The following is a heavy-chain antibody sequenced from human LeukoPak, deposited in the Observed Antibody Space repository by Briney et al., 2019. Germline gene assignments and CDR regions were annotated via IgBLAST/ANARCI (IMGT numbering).Heavy chain of an antibody. V-gene: IGHV3-23*01. D-gene: IGHD1-20*01. CDR3: AKRGYNWNDENY. CDR1: GFAFSSYA. J-gene: IGHJ4*02. Sequence: GGSLRLSCAASGFAFSSYAMSWVRQAPGKGLEWVSAISGSGGSTYYADSVKGRLTISRDNSKNTLYLQMNSLRAEDTAVYYCAKRGYNWNDENYWGQGTLVTVSS. CDR2: ISGSGGST.